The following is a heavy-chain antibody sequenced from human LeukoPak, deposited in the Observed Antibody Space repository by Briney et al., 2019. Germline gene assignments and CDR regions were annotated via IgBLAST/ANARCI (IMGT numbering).Heavy chain of an antibody. D-gene: IGHD5-18*01. Sequence: GGSLRLSCAAFGFTFSSYAIHWVRQSLGKGLEWVAVMSYDGFNKYYADSVKGRFTISRDNSKNTLYLQMNSLRAEDTAVYYCAKTKGYSYGYYFDYWGQGTLVTVSS. CDR3: AKTKGYSYGYYFDY. CDR2: MSYDGFNK. CDR1: GFTFSSYA. J-gene: IGHJ4*02. V-gene: IGHV3-30*18.